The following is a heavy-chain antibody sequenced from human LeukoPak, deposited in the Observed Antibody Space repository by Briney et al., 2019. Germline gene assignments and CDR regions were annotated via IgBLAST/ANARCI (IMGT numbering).Heavy chain of an antibody. D-gene: IGHD1-26*01. V-gene: IGHV6-1*01. CDR3: ARVRVVGATTRVGYFGY. Sequence: SQTLSLTCAISGDSVSSNSVAWNWIRQSPSRGLEWLGRTYYRSKWYNDYAVSVKSRITINPDTSKNQFSLQLNSVTPEDTAVYYCARVRVVGATTRVGYFGYWGQGTLVTVSS. J-gene: IGHJ4*02. CDR2: TYYRSKWYN. CDR1: GDSVSSNSVA.